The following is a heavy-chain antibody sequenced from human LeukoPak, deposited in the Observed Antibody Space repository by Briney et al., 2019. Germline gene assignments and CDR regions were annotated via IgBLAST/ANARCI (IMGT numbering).Heavy chain of an antibody. J-gene: IGHJ4*02. CDR3: ARGFGAAADYFDY. Sequence: PGGSLRLSCAASGFTFSSYAMSWVRQAPGKGLEWVSAISGSGADTYYADSMKGRFTISRDNSKNTLYLQMNSLRAEDTAVYYCARGFGAAADYFDYWGQGTLVTVSS. D-gene: IGHD6-13*01. CDR2: ISGSGADT. V-gene: IGHV3-23*01. CDR1: GFTFSSYA.